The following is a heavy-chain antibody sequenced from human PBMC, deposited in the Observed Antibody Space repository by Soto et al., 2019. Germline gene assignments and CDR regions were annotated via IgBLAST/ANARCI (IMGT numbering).Heavy chain of an antibody. CDR1: GGTFSSYT. Sequence: GASVKVSCKASGGTFSSYTISWVRQAPGQGLEWMGGIIPIFGTANYAQKFQGRVTITADESTSTAYMELSSLGSEDTAVYYCAVSYYYDSSGYYYPVKDGMDVWGQGTTVTVSS. V-gene: IGHV1-69*13. J-gene: IGHJ6*02. D-gene: IGHD3-22*01. CDR3: AVSYYYDSSGYYYPVKDGMDV. CDR2: IIPIFGTA.